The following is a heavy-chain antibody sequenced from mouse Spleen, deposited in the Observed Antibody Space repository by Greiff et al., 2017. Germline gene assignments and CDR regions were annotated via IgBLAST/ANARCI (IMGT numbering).Heavy chain of an antibody. CDR3: ARRYWDPYAMDY. V-gene: IGHV5-17*01. Sequence: DVKLVESGGGLVKPGGSLKLSCAASGFTFSDYGMHWVRQAPEKGLEWVAYISSGSSTIYYADTVKGRFTISRDNAKNTLFLQMTSLRSEDTAMYYCARRYWDPYAMDYWGQGTTLTVSS. J-gene: IGHJ2*01. CDR2: ISSGSSTI. D-gene: IGHD4-1*01. CDR1: GFTFSDYG.